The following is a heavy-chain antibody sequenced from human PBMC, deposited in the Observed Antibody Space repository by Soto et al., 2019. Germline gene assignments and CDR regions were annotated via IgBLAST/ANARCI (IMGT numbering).Heavy chain of an antibody. Sequence: QVQLQESGPGLVRPSETLSLTCTVSGGSISRYFWSWIRQSPGEGLEWIGYIFYTGSSTYNPSLKSRVTISIDTSKNQCSLKLSSLTAADTAVYYCAHFSDLEWFDPWGQGTLVTVSS. V-gene: IGHV4-59*01. CDR2: IFYTGSS. D-gene: IGHD2-21*01. CDR1: GGSISRYF. J-gene: IGHJ5*02. CDR3: AHFSDLEWFDP.